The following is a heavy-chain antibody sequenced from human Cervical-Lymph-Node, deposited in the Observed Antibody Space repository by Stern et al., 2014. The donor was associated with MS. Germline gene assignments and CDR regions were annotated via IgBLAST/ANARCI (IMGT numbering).Heavy chain of an antibody. D-gene: IGHD3-10*01. Sequence: QVQLVQSGAEVKKPGSSVKVSCQASGGSFINNVISWVRQAPGQEWVGGTIPIFGTALYAQKFRGRVTIAADESTRTAYMELSSLRSDDTAVYFCARAASTTSSYNFWGPGTLVTVSS. V-gene: IGHV1-69*01. J-gene: IGHJ4*02. CDR2: TIPIFGTA. CDR3: ARAASTTSSYNF. CDR1: GGSFINNV.